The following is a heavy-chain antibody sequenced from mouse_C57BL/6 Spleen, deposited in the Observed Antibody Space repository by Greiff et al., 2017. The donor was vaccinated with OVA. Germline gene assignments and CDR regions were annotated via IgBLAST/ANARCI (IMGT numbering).Heavy chain of an antibody. CDR2: INPNNGGT. Sequence: EVQLQQSGPELVKPGASVKISCKASGYTFTDYYMNWVKQSHGKSLEWIGDINPNNGGTSYTQKFKGKATLTVDKSSSTAYMELRSLTSEDSAVYYCADRGYGSSWYFDVWGTGTTVTVSS. V-gene: IGHV1-26*01. D-gene: IGHD1-1*01. CDR1: GYTFTDYY. J-gene: IGHJ1*03. CDR3: ADRGYGSSWYFDV.